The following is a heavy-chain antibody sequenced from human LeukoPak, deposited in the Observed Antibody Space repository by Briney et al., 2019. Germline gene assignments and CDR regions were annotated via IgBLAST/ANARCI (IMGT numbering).Heavy chain of an antibody. Sequence: GGSLRLSCAASGFTFSSYAMHWVRQAPGKGLEWVAVISYDGSNKYYADSVKGRFTISRDNSKNTLYLQMNSLRAEDTAVYYCARSLLRYFDWSPFDPWGQGTLVTVSS. J-gene: IGHJ5*02. CDR3: ARSLLRYFDWSPFDP. D-gene: IGHD3-9*01. CDR1: GFTFSSYA. V-gene: IGHV3-30*01. CDR2: ISYDGSNK.